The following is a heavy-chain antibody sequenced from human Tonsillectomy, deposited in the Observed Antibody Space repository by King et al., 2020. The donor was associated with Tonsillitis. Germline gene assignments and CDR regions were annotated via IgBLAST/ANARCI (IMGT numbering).Heavy chain of an antibody. Sequence: QLVQSGGGVVQPGRSLRLSCAASGFTFIIYAMHWVRQAPGKGLEWVAVISYDGSQNFYADSVKGRFTISRDNSKNTLYLQMNSLRAEDTAVYYCAREPFLPWSIGRAYYFDYWGQGTLVTVSS. D-gene: IGHD1-26*01. CDR1: GFTFIIYA. CDR3: AREPFLPWSIGRAYYFDY. V-gene: IGHV3-30*04. CDR2: ISYDGSQN. J-gene: IGHJ4*02.